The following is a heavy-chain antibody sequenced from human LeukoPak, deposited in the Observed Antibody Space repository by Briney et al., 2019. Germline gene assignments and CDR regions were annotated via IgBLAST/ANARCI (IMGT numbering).Heavy chain of an antibody. CDR2: IRYDGSNK. J-gene: IGHJ4*02. Sequence: GGSLRLSCAASGFTFSSYGMHWVRQAPGKGLEWVAFIRYDGSNKYYADSVKGRFTISRDNSKNTLYLQMNSLRAEDTAVYYCAKERDTAMVTIDYWGQGTLVTVSA. CDR1: GFTFSSYG. D-gene: IGHD5-18*01. CDR3: AKERDTAMVTIDY. V-gene: IGHV3-30*02.